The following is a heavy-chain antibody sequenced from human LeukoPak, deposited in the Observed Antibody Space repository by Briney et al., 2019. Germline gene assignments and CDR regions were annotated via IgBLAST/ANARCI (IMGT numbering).Heavy chain of an antibody. CDR3: ARSPYSNYPTSDY. D-gene: IGHD4-11*01. CDR2: ISSDGRDT. V-gene: IGHV3-30*04. Sequence: GGSLRLSCAASGFTFANYAMHWVRQAPGKGLEWVALISSDGRDTYYADSVKGRFTISRDNSKNTLFLQMNSLRAEDTAVYYCARSPYSNYPTSDYWGQGTLVTVSS. CDR1: GFTFANYA. J-gene: IGHJ4*02.